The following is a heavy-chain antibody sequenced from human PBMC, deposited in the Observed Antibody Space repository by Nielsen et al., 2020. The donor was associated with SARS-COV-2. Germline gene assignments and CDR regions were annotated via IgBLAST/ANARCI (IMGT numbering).Heavy chain of an antibody. V-gene: IGHV4-61*01. Sequence: SETLSLTCTVSGGSVSSGSYYWSWIRQPPGKGLEWLGYIYNSGSTNYNPSLKSRVTISVDTSKNQFSLKLSSVTAADTAVYYCAREPYYYDSSGYFYYYGMDVWGQGTTVTVSS. CDR3: AREPYYYDSSGYFYYYGMDV. D-gene: IGHD3-22*01. J-gene: IGHJ6*02. CDR2: IYNSGST. CDR1: GGSVSSGSYY.